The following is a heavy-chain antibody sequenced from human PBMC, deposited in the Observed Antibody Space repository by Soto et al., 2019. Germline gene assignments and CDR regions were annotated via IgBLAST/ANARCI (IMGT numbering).Heavy chain of an antibody. J-gene: IGHJ4*02. Sequence: GGSLRLSCAASGFTFTNYAMSWVRQAPGKGLEWVSTIRLSGSDTYYADSVKGRFTVSRDNSKNTVYLQMNSLSAEDTAVYYCAKRREAGIGLTPFDYWGQGALVTVSS. V-gene: IGHV3-23*01. CDR1: GFTFTNYA. D-gene: IGHD6-19*01. CDR2: IRLSGSDT. CDR3: AKRREAGIGLTPFDY.